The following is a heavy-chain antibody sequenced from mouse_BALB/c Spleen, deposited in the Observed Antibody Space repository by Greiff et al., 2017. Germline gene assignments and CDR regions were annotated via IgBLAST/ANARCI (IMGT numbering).Heavy chain of an antibody. CDR1: GFTFSSYA. J-gene: IGHJ4*01. CDR3: ARGDCGYYLYAMDY. V-gene: IGHV5-6-5*01. D-gene: IGHD2-3*01. Sequence: EVKLMESGGGLVKPGGSLKLSCAASGFTFSSYAMSWVRQTPEKRLEWVASISSGGSTYYPDSVKGRFTISRDNARNILYLQMSSLRSEDTAMYYCARGDCGYYLYAMDYWGQGTSVTVSS. CDR2: ISSGGST.